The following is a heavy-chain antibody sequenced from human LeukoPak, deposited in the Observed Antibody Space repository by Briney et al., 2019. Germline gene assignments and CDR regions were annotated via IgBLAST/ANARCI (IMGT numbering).Heavy chain of an antibody. CDR3: ASMYYYDSSGYYSDAFDI. J-gene: IGHJ3*02. CDR2: MNPKSGNT. Sequence: ASVKVSCKASGYTFTSYVIYWVRQAPGERVEWVGWMNPKSGNTGYAEKFQGRVTMTRNTSISTAYMELSSLRSEDTAVYYCASMYYYDSSGYYSDAFDIWGQGTMVTVSS. CDR1: GYTFTSYV. V-gene: IGHV1-8*01. D-gene: IGHD3-22*01.